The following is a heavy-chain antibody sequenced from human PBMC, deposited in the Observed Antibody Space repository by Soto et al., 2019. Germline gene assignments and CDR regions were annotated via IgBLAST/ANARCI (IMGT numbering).Heavy chain of an antibody. D-gene: IGHD6-19*01. Sequence: ASVKVSCKASGYTFTSYAMHWVRQAPGQRLEWMGWINAYNGNTNYAQKLQGRVTMTTDTSTSTAYMELRSLRSDDTAVYYCAREEQWPFVYFDYWGQGTLVTVSS. CDR3: AREEQWPFVYFDY. V-gene: IGHV1-18*01. CDR2: INAYNGNT. CDR1: GYTFTSYA. J-gene: IGHJ4*02.